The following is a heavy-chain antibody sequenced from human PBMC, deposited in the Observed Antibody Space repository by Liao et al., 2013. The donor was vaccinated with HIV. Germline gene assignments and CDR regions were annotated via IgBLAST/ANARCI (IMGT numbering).Heavy chain of an antibody. CDR2: IYYSGRT. V-gene: IGHV4-39*07. J-gene: IGHJ4*02. CDR1: GGSISSSSYY. D-gene: IGHD2-2*01. CDR3: ARVGGYCSSTSCYLLDY. Sequence: QLQLQESGPGLVKPSETLSLTCTVSGGSISSSSYYWGWIRQPPGKGLEWIGSIYYSGRTYYNPSLKSRVTISVDTPKNQFSLKLNSVTAADTAVYYCARVGGYCSSTSCYLLDYWGQGTLVTVSS.